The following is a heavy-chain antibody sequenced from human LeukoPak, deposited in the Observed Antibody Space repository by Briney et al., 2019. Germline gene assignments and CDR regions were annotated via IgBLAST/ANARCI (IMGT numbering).Heavy chain of an antibody. CDR3: ARDNSGSIDY. J-gene: IGHJ4*02. CDR2: IWFDGSKE. D-gene: IGHD3-22*01. V-gene: IGHV3-33*01. Sequence: GGSLRLSCAASGFTFRTYPMHWVRQAPGKGLEWVAIIWFDGSKEHYADSVTGRFTISRDNSKNTLYLQMNSLRAEDTAIYYCARDNSGSIDYWGQGAMVTVSS. CDR1: GFTFRTYP.